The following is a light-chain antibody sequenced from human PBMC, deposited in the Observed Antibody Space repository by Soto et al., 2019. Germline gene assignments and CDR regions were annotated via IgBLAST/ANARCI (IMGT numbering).Light chain of an antibody. Sequence: EIGLTQSPGTLSLPPGERATLSCRASQSVSSSYLAWYQQKPGQAPMLLIYGASSRSTGIPDRFSGSGSGTDFTLTISRLEPEDFAVYYCQQYGSSPPWTFGQGTKVEIK. CDR1: QSVSSSY. CDR3: QQYGSSPPWT. J-gene: IGKJ1*01. V-gene: IGKV3-20*01. CDR2: GAS.